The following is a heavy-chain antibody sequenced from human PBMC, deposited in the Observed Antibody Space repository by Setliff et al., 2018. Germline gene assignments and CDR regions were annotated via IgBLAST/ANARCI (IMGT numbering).Heavy chain of an antibody. D-gene: IGHD5-18*01. V-gene: IGHV4-59*08. CDR3: ARLPPLHTPMALTFDY. J-gene: IGHJ4*02. CDR1: GGSVRGYY. CDR2: MYYSGDT. Sequence: PSETLSLTCTVSGGSVRGYYWSWIRQPPGKGLEWIGYMYYSGDTSYNPSLKSRVTISVDTSKNQFSLELRSVTAADTAVYYCARLPPLHTPMALTFDYWGQGILVTAPQ.